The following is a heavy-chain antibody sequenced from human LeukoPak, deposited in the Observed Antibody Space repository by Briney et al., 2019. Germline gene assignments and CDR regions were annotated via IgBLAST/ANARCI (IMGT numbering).Heavy chain of an antibody. CDR1: GYTLTELS. D-gene: IGHD6-6*01. Sequence: PGASVKVSCKVSGYTLTELSMHWVRQAPGKGLDWMGGFDPEDGETIYAQKFQGRVTMTEDTSTDTAYMELSSLRSEDTAVYYCATDSRSSIAFRASFDYWGQGTLVTVSS. CDR2: FDPEDGET. J-gene: IGHJ4*02. V-gene: IGHV1-24*01. CDR3: ATDSRSSIAFRASFDY.